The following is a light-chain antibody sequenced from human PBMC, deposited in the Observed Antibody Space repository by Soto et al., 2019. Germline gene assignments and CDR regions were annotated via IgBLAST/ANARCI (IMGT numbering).Light chain of an antibody. CDR2: EVS. CDR3: SSYAGSNHLV. Sequence: QSALTQPPSASGSPGQSVTISCTGTSSDVGGYNYVSWYQQHPGKAPKLMIYEVSKRPSGVPDRFSGSKSGNTASLTVSGLQADDEADYYCSSYAGSNHLVFGGGTKVTVL. CDR1: SSDVGGYNY. J-gene: IGLJ2*01. V-gene: IGLV2-8*01.